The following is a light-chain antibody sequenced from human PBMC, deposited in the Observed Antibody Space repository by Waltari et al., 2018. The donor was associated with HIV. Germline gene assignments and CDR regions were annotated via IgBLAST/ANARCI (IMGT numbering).Light chain of an antibody. CDR2: GVS. CDR3: QQYGGSPYT. J-gene: IGKJ5*01. V-gene: IGKV3-20*01. Sequence: EIVLTQSPASLSLSPGESATVSCRASQSVIGPLLAWYQQRPGQAPRLLLQGVSIRAVDASERCSGSGAGTEFNFTISRLEPDDFAVYYCQQYGGSPYTFGQGTRVE. CDR1: QSVIGPL.